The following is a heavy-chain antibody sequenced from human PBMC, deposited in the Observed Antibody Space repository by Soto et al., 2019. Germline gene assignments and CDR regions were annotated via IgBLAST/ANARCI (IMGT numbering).Heavy chain of an antibody. CDR2: IYPGDSDT. D-gene: IGHD3-10*01. Sequence: PGESLKISCKGSGYSFTSYWIGWVRQMPGKGLEWMGIIYPGDSDTRYSPSFQGQVTISADKSLSTAYLQWSSLKASDTAMYYCAGGGVRGVITRTRDYYGMDVWGQGTTVTVSS. CDR1: GYSFTSYW. V-gene: IGHV5-51*01. J-gene: IGHJ6*02. CDR3: AGGGVRGVITRTRDYYGMDV.